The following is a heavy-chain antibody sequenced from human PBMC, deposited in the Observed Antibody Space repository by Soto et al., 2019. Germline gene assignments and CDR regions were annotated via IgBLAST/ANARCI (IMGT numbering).Heavy chain of an antibody. CDR1: GGSIDNSHSF. CDR2: VYYSGGT. CDR3: VRGTPTVTTN. J-gene: IGHJ4*02. D-gene: IGHD4-17*01. V-gene: IGHV4-39*01. Sequence: SETLSLTCDVSGGSIDNSHSFWGWVRQPPGRGLEFLGSVYYSGGTYYNPSLKSRVTVSVDTSKNQVSLRVRSVTVAETAMYYCVRGTPTVTTNWGQGTLVTVSS.